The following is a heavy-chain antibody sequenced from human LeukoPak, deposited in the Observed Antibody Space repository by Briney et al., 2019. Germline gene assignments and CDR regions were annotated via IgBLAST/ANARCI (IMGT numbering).Heavy chain of an antibody. CDR1: GGSFRGYY. CDR3: ARAGPAATRYYYYGMDV. CDR2: INHSGST. V-gene: IGHV4-34*01. J-gene: IGHJ6*02. Sequence: KPSETLSLTCAVYGGSFRGYYWSWIRQPPGKGLEWIGEINHSGSTNYNPSLKSRVTISVDTSKNQFSLKLSSVTAADTAVYYCARAGPAATRYYYYGMDVWGQGTTVTVSS. D-gene: IGHD2-15*01.